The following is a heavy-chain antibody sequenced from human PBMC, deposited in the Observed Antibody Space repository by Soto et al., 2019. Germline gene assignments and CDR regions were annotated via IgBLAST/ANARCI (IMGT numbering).Heavy chain of an antibody. CDR1: GFTFSSYS. CDR2: ISSSSSYI. V-gene: IGHV3-21*01. Sequence: PGGSLRLSCAASGFTFSSYSMNWVRQAPGKGLEWVSSISSSSSYIYYADSVKGRFTISRDNAENSLYLQMNSLRAEDTAVYYCAPHPFAKVDYWGQGTLVTVSS. CDR3: APHPFAKVDY. J-gene: IGHJ4*02.